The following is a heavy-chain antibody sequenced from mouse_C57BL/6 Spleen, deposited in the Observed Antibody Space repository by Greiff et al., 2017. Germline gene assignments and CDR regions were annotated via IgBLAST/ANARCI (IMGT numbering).Heavy chain of an antibody. CDR1: GFNIKDYY. CDR2: IDPEDGDT. J-gene: IGHJ2*01. V-gene: IGHV14-1*01. D-gene: IGHD2-5*01. CDR3: TTGNGGYSNYEGY. Sequence: VQLQQSGAELVRPGASVKLSCTASGFNIKDYYMHWVKQRPEQGLEWIGRIDPEDGDTEYAPKFQGKATMTADTSSNTAYLQRSSLTSEDTAVYYCTTGNGGYSNYEGYWGQGTTLTVSS.